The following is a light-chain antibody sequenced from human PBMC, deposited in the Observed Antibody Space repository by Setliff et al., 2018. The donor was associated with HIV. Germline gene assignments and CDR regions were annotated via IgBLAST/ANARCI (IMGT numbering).Light chain of an antibody. CDR1: SSDVGGYNY. V-gene: IGLV2-14*01. J-gene: IGLJ1*01. CDR2: EVG. Sequence: QSALTQPASVSGSPGQSITISCTGTSSDVGGYNYVSWYQQHPGKAPKLMIYEVGNRPSGVSNRFSGSKSGNTASLTISGLQAEDEADYYCCSYTSSTTLVFGTGTKVTVL. CDR3: CSYTSSTTLV.